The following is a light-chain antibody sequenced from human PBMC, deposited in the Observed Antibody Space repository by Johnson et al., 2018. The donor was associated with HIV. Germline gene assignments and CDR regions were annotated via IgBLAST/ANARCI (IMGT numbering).Light chain of an antibody. J-gene: IGLJ1*01. CDR1: SSDMGNYA. CDR3: GTWDSSLNAFV. CDR2: DTY. V-gene: IGLV1-51*01. Sequence: QAVLTQPPSVSAATGQKVTISCSGSSSDMGNYAVSWYQQVPGTAPKLLIFDTYQRPSGIPDRFSGSKSGTSATLGITGLQTGDEADYYCGTWDSSLNAFVFGTGTKVTVL.